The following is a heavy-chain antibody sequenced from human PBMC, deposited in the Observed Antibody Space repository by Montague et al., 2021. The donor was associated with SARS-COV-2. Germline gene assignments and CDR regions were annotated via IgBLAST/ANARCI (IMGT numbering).Heavy chain of an antibody. CDR1: GFTFSSYG. CDR3: AKELIRNYYYGMDV. CDR2: IWYDGSNE. V-gene: IGHV3-33*03. Sequence: SLRLSCAASGFTFSSYGMQWVRQAPGKGLEWVAVIWYDGSNEYYADSVKGRFPISRDNSKNTLYLQMNSLRAEDTAVYYCAKELIRNYYYGMDVWGQGTTVTVSS. D-gene: IGHD3-10*01. J-gene: IGHJ6*02.